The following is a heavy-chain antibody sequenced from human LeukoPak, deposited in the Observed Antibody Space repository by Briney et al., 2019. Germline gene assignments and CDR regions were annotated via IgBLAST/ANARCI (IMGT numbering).Heavy chain of an antibody. CDR1: GFTFDNYC. D-gene: IGHD3-22*01. J-gene: IGHJ5*01. CDR3: AKDYSYDSSGYANWFDY. V-gene: IGHV3-9*01. Sequence: GRSLRLSCAASGFTFDNYCMRWVRQAPGKGLEWVSGIRWDGGSIGYADSVKGRFTISRDNAKNSLYLQMNSLRAEDTAFYYCAKDYSYDSSGYANWFDYWGQGTLVTVSS. CDR2: IRWDGGSI.